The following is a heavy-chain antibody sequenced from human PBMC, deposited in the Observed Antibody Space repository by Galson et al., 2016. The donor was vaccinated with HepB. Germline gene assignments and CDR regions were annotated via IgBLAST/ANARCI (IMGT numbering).Heavy chain of an antibody. CDR2: INHISSHI. V-gene: IGHV3-21*01. CDR1: GFTFNYD. Sequence: SLRLSCAGSGFTFNYDMNWVRQAPGRGLEWVSYINHISSHIYYAAAVRGRFTVSRDNAKNSLFLERNSLTAEDTALYFCARDQSAAARNGGMDVWGAGTMVTVSS. CDR3: ARDQSAAARNGGMDV. D-gene: IGHD6-13*01. J-gene: IGHJ6*04.